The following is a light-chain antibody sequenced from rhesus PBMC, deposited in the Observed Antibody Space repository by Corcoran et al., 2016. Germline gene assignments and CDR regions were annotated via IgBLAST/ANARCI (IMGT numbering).Light chain of an antibody. J-gene: IGKJ2*01. CDR2: KAS. Sequence: DIQMTQSPSSLSASVGDRVTITCRASDNVNNYLNWYQQKPGKAPKFLIYKASILQSGVPSRFCGSGAGTDYTFTIRSLQPEDVATYYCQHGYGTPYSFGQGTKGEIK. CDR3: QHGYGTPYS. CDR1: DNVNNY. V-gene: IGKV1-74*01.